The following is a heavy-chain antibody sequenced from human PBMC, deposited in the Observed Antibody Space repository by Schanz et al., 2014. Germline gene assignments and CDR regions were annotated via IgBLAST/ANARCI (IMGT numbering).Heavy chain of an antibody. CDR3: ARDRQQLVGRIGYYYGMDV. Sequence: QVQLVESGGGVAQPGRSLRLSCAASGFTFSNFAIHWVRQAPGKGLEWVAVISYDGSHKDYADSVKGRFTISRDNSKNTLYLQMNSLRAEDTAVYYCARDRQQLVGRIGYYYGMDVWGQGTTVTVSS. V-gene: IGHV3-30*04. CDR2: ISYDGSHK. J-gene: IGHJ6*02. CDR1: GFTFSNFA. D-gene: IGHD6-13*01.